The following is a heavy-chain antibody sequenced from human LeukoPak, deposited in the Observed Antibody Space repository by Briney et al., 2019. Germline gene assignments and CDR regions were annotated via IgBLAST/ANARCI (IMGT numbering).Heavy chain of an antibody. CDR2: IWYDGSNK. Sequence: PGRSLRPSCAASGFSFSSYGMHWVRQAPGKGLEWVAIIWYDGSNKYYAESVKGRFTISRDNSKNTLYLQMDSLRAEDTAVYYCARDDTMVREAWRLRGGMDVWGQGTTVTVSS. V-gene: IGHV3-33*01. CDR3: ARDDTMVREAWRLRGGMDV. D-gene: IGHD3-10*01. J-gene: IGHJ6*02. CDR1: GFSFSSYG.